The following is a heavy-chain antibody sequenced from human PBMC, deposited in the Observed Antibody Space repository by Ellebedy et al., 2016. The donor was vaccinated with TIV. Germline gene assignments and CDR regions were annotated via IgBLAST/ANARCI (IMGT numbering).Heavy chain of an antibody. J-gene: IGHJ4*02. CDR2: IYDSGST. CDR1: GGSVRSGSYY. D-gene: IGHD2-15*01. V-gene: IGHV4-61*01. Sequence: MPSETLSLTCTVSGGSVRSGSYYWSWIRQPPGKELEWIGYIYDSGSTNHNPSLKSRVTISVDTSKNQFSLKLSSVTAADTAVYYCARAAQPNCSGGSCYRFDYWGQGTLVTVSS. CDR3: ARAAQPNCSGGSCYRFDY.